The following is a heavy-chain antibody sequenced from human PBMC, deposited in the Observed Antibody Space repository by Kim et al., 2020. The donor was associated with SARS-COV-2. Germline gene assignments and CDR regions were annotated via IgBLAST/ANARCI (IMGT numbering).Heavy chain of an antibody. CDR1: GYTFSGYY. Sequence: ASVKVSCKASGYTFSGYYIRWVRQAPGQGLEWMGGISPIIGGTDYAQKFQGRVSLTADTSISAAYMELSGLTSDDTAVYYCAGGACAYTWCSHYFDHWGQGTMVAVSS. J-gene: IGHJ4*02. CDR2: ISPIIGGT. CDR3: AGGACAYTWCSHYFDH. D-gene: IGHD3-16*01. V-gene: IGHV1-2*02.